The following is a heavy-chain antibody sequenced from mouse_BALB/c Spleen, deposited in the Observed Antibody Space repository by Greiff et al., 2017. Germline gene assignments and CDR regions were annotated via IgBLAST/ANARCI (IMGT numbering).Heavy chain of an antibody. J-gene: IGHJ3*01. V-gene: IGHV1S135*01. CDR2: IDPYNGGT. Sequence: EVKLMESGPELVKPGASVKVSCKASGYAFTSYNMYWVKQSHGKSLEWIGYIDPYNGGTSYNQKFKGKATLTVDKSSSTAYMHLNSLTSEDSAVYYCARSSYPAWFAYWGQGTLVTVSA. D-gene: IGHD6-5*01. CDR1: GYAFTSYN. CDR3: ARSSYPAWFAY.